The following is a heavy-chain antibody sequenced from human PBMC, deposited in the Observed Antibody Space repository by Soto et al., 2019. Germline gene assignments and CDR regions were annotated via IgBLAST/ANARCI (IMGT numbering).Heavy chain of an antibody. CDR2: ISYDGSNK. CDR1: GFTFSSYG. J-gene: IGHJ5*02. CDR3: AKDRAGVWGSYRPNWFDP. D-gene: IGHD3-16*02. V-gene: IGHV3-30*18. Sequence: GGSLRLSCAASGFTFSSYGMHWVRQAPGKWLEWVAVISYDGSNKYYADSVKGRFTISRDNSKNTLYLQMNSLRAEDTAVYYCAKDRAGVWGSYRPNWFDPWGQGXLVTVHS.